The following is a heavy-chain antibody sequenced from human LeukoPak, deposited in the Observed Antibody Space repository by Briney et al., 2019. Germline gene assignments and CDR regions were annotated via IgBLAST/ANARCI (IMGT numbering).Heavy chain of an antibody. CDR3: TSGTVGTTEVY. J-gene: IGHJ4*02. Sequence: PGGSLRLSCAASGFTFSGSGSHWVRQASGKGLEWVGRIRSKANSYATAYAASVKGRFTISRDDSKNTAYLQMNSLKTEDAAVYYCTSGTVGTTEVYWGQGTLVTVSS. D-gene: IGHD1-26*01. V-gene: IGHV3-73*01. CDR2: IRSKANSYAT. CDR1: GFTFSGSG.